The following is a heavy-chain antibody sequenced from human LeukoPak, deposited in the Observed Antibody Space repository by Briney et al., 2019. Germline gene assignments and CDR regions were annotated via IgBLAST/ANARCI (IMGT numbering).Heavy chain of an antibody. CDR1: GGSISSSNW. J-gene: IGHJ4*02. CDR2: IYPGGST. Sequence: SETLSLTCTVSGGSISSSNWWTWVRPPPGKGLEWIGEIYPGGSTNYSPSLKSRLTMSVDKSKNQFSLKLSSVTAADTAVYYCARGRRPGYSSGWSKRGATFDYWGQGTLVTVSS. D-gene: IGHD6-19*01. CDR3: ARGRRPGYSSGWSKRGATFDY. V-gene: IGHV4-4*02.